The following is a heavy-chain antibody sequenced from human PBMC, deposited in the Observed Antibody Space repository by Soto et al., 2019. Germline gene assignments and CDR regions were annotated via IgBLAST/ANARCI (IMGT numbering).Heavy chain of an antibody. Sequence: EVQLVESGGGLVQPRGSLRLSCAASGFSFSTYWMNWVRQAPGKGLAWVAIIKKDGSEKLYVDFVKGRFTISRDNARNSLYLEMNSLRAEDTAVYYCVAGSGWLTEFWGQGTLVTVSS. CDR1: GFSFSTYW. D-gene: IGHD6-19*01. CDR3: VAGSGWLTEF. CDR2: IKKDGSEK. J-gene: IGHJ4*02. V-gene: IGHV3-7*01.